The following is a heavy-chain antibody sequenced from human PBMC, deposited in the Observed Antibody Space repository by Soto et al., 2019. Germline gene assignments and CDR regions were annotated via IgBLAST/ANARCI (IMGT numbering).Heavy chain of an antibody. Sequence: SGGSLRLSCAASGFTFSSYWMHWVRQAPGKGLVWVSRINSDGSSTSYADSVKGRFTISRDNAKNTLYLQMNSLRAEDTAVYYCARVLVSSGYYPGYYYYGMDVWGQGTTVTVSS. V-gene: IGHV3-74*01. CDR2: INSDGSST. D-gene: IGHD3-22*01. CDR1: GFTFSSYW. J-gene: IGHJ6*02. CDR3: ARVLVSSGYYPGYYYYGMDV.